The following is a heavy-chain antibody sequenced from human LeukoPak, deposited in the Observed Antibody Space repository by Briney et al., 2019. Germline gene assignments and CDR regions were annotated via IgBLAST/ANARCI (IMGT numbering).Heavy chain of an antibody. V-gene: IGHV3-15*01. J-gene: IGHJ4*02. Sequence: KPGGSLRPSCAASGFTFNDAWMSWVRQAPGKGLEWVGRIKSKTDGATTDYAAPVKGRFTISRDDSKNTLYLQMNSLETEDTAVYYCTCLPFDYWGQGTLVTVSS. CDR1: GFTFNDAW. CDR3: TCLPFDY. CDR2: IKSKTDGATT.